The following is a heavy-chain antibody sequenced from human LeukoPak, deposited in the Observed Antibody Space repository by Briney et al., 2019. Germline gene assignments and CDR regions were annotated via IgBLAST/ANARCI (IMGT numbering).Heavy chain of an antibody. J-gene: IGHJ4*02. Sequence: GASVKVSCKASGGTFSSYAISWVRQAPGQGLEWMGRIIPILGIANYAQKFQGRVTITADKSTSTAYMELSSLRSEDTAVYYCARDDILTGYYGADYWGQGTLVTVSS. V-gene: IGHV1-69*04. CDR3: ARDDILTGYYGADY. CDR2: IIPILGIA. D-gene: IGHD3-9*01. CDR1: GGTFSSYA.